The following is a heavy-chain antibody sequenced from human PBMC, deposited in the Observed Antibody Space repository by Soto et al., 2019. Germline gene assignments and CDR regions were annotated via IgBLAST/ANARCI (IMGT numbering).Heavy chain of an antibody. J-gene: IGHJ6*02. CDR3: ARDHRSSTRMSYFYFEMDV. CDR1: GGTFSSYA. CDR2: IIPIFGST. D-gene: IGHD2-2*01. Sequence: QVQLEQSGAQVKKPGSSVKVPCKTSGGTFSSYAISWVRQAPGQGLEWMGGIIPIFGSTKYVQKFQGRVTIAADESTSTAYMELSSLRYEDTAVYYCARDHRSSTRMSYFYFEMDVWGQGTTVTVSS. V-gene: IGHV1-69*01.